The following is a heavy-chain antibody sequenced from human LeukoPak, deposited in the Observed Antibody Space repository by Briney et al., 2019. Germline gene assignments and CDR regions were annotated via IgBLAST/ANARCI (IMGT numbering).Heavy chain of an antibody. J-gene: IGHJ6*03. CDR2: IFHTGHT. D-gene: IGHD6-13*01. Sequence: SQTLSLTCAVSGGSISSGDFPWSWIRQPPGKGLEWIGYIFHTGHTSYNPSLKSRVTISVDTSKNQFSLRLSSVTAADTAVYFCAKSIASAGTNSCYYMDVWGTGTTVTVSS. CDR3: AKSIASAGTNSCYYMDV. V-gene: IGHV4-30-2*01. CDR1: GGSISSGDFP.